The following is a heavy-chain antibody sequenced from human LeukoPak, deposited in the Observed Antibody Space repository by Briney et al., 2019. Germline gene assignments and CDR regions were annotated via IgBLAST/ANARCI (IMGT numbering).Heavy chain of an antibody. J-gene: IGHJ5*02. D-gene: IGHD2-2*02. CDR1: GGSFSGYY. V-gene: IGHV4-34*01. Sequence: PETLSLTCAVYGGSFSGYYWSWIRQPPGKGLEWIGEINHSGSTNYNPSLKSRVTISVDTSKNQFSLKLSSVTAADTAVYYCARGPMRYCSSTSCYTLRGDWFDPWGQGTLVTVSS. CDR3: ARGPMRYCSSTSCYTLRGDWFDP. CDR2: INHSGST.